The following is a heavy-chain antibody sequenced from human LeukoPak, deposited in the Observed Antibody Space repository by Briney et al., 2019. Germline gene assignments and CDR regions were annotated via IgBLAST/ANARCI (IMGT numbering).Heavy chain of an antibody. CDR3: ARDRGSTSEYYYYYYMDV. D-gene: IGHD2-2*01. Sequence: PSETLSLTCAVYSGSFSGYYWSWIRQPPGKGLEWIGEINHSGSTNYNPSLKSRVTMSVDTSKNQFSLKLSSVTAADTAVYYCARDRGSTSEYYYYYYMDVWGKGTTVTISS. J-gene: IGHJ6*03. CDR2: INHSGST. CDR1: SGSFSGYY. V-gene: IGHV4-34*01.